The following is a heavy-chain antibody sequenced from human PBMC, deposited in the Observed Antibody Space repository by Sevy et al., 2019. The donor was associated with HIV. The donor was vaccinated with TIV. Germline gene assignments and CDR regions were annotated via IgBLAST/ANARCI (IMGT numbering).Heavy chain of an antibody. CDR1: GGSISSYY. D-gene: IGHD3-10*01. CDR2: IYTSGST. J-gene: IGHJ3*02. Sequence: SQTLSLTCTVSGGSISSYYCTWIRQPAGKGPEWIGRIYTSGSTNYNPSLKSRVTMSVDTSKNEFSLKLTSVTAADSAVYYCARGGGYFDDGFDIWGQGTMVTVSS. CDR3: ARGGGYFDDGFDI. V-gene: IGHV4-4*07.